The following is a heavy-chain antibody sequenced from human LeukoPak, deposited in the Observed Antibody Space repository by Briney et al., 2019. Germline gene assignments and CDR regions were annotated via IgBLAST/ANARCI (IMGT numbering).Heavy chain of an antibody. J-gene: IGHJ5*02. CDR3: ARDGAMIEGFDP. CDR1: GYTFTGYY. V-gene: IGHV1-2*02. D-gene: IGHD3-22*01. Sequence: ASVKVSCKASGYTFTGYYMHWVRQAPGQGLEWMGWINPNSGGTNYAQKFQGRVTMTRDTSISTAYMELSRRRSDDTAVYYCARDGAMIEGFDPWGQGTLVTVSS. CDR2: INPNSGGT.